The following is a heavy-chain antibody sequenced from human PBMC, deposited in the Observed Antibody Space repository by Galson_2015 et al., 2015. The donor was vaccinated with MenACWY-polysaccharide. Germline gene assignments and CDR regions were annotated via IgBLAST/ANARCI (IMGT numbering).Heavy chain of an antibody. D-gene: IGHD4-23*01. Sequence: SLRLSCAGSGFTFSMYGMSWVRQAPGKGLEWVSSISGSGSTKYYAEFVKGRFTISRDNSENTIYLQMNSLSAEDTAVYYCATDVKTTVLRGVEFWGQGSLVTVSS. J-gene: IGHJ4*02. CDR2: ISGSGSTK. CDR3: ATDVKTTVLRGVEF. CDR1: GFTFSMYG. V-gene: IGHV3-23*01.